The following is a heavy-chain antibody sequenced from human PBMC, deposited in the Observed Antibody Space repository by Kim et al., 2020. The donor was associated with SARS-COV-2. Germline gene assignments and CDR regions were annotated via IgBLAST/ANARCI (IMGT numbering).Heavy chain of an antibody. CDR3: AREGTTYYYDSSGPDAFDI. V-gene: IGHV3-74*01. Sequence: GGSLRLSCAASGFTFSSYWMHWVRQAPWTWLVCVSLINSYGRSTSYADSVKGRFTISRDNAKNTLYLQMNSLRAEDTAVYYCAREGTTYYYDSSGPDAFDIWGQGTMVTVSS. J-gene: IGHJ3*02. CDR1: GFTFSSYW. CDR2: INSYGRST. D-gene: IGHD3-22*01.